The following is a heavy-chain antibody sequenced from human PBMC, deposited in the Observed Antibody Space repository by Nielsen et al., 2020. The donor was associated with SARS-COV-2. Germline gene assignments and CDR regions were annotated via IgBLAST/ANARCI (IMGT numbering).Heavy chain of an antibody. CDR1: GFTFSSYS. D-gene: IGHD6-6*01. CDR3: ARDKSSSSSRTNYYYYGMDV. Sequence: GESLKISCAASGFTFSSYSMNWVRQAPGKGLEWASYISSSSSTIYYADSVKGRFTISRDNAKNSLYLQMNSLRAEDTAVYYCARDKSSSSSRTNYYYYGMDVWGQGTTVTVSS. V-gene: IGHV3-48*01. CDR2: ISSSSSTI. J-gene: IGHJ6*02.